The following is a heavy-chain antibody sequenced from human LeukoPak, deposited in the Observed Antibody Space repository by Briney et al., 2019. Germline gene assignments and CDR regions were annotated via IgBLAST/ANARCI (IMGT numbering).Heavy chain of an antibody. D-gene: IGHD2-2*01. V-gene: IGHV4-30-4*01. CDR2: IYYSGST. CDR3: ASQIRHDGIRIVVVPAPGYI. CDR1: GGSISSGDYY. J-gene: IGHJ3*02. Sequence: PSETLSLTCTVSGGSISSGDYYWSWIRQPPGKGLEWIGYIYYSGSTYYNPSLKSRVTISVDTSKNQFSLKLSSVTAADTAVYYCASQIRHDGIRIVVVPAPGYIWGQGTMVTVSS.